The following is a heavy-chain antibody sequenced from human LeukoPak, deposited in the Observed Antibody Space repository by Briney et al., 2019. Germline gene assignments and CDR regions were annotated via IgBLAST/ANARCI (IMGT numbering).Heavy chain of an antibody. Sequence: PGGSLRLSCAASGFTFSDYSMNWVRQAPGKGLEWVSSISSSSSYIYYADSVKGRFTISRDNAKNSLYLQMNSLRAEDTAVYYCARDKRANIVGAPAAGDFQHWGQGTLVTVSS. J-gene: IGHJ1*01. D-gene: IGHD1-26*01. CDR1: GFTFSDYS. CDR3: ARDKRANIVGAPAAGDFQH. V-gene: IGHV3-21*01. CDR2: ISSSSSYI.